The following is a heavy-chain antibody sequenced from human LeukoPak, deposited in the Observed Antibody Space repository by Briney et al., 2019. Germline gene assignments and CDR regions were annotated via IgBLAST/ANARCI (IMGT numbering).Heavy chain of an antibody. V-gene: IGHV3-23*01. CDR1: GFTFSSYA. CDR3: AKVAIMGVHRGVRGVISSGPLDY. CDR2: ISGSGGST. J-gene: IGHJ4*02. D-gene: IGHD3-10*01. Sequence: PGGSLRLSCAASGFTFSSYAMRWVSQAPGKGLEWVSAISGSGGSTYYADSVKGRFTISRDNSKNTLYLQMNSLRAEDTAVYYCAKVAIMGVHRGVRGVISSGPLDYWGQGTLVTVSS.